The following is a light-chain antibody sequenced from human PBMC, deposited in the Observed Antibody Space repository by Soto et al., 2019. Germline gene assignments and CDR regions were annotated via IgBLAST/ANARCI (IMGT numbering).Light chain of an antibody. J-gene: IGKJ4*02. CDR3: QQANSFPLT. Sequence: DIQMTQSPSSVSASVGDRFTISCRASQGISSWLAWYQQKPGKAPKLQIYGASSLQSGVTPRFSGSGSGKDFTLTISSLHPEDFATYYCQQANSFPLTFGGGTKVEIK. CDR2: GAS. V-gene: IGKV1-12*01. CDR1: QGISSW.